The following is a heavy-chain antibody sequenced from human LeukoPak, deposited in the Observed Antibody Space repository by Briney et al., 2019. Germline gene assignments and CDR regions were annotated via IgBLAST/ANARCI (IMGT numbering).Heavy chain of an antibody. CDR2: ITLNSGAT. V-gene: IGHV1-2*06. D-gene: IGHD5-12*01. Sequence: ASVKVSCKTSGYTFTGYNMHWVRQAPGQGLEWLGRITLNSGATGYAQKFQGRVTMTRDTSISTVYMELSRLRSDDTAVYYCATDKGYRNYFDYLGQGTLVTVSS. CDR1: GYTFTGYN. CDR3: ATDKGYRNYFDY. J-gene: IGHJ4*02.